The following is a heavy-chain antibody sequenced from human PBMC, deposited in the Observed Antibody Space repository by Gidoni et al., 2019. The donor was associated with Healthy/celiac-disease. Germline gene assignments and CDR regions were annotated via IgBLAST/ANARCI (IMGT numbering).Heavy chain of an antibody. CDR3: ASSRITIFGVGWFDP. CDR1: GGSISSSSYY. D-gene: IGHD3-3*01. J-gene: IGHJ5*02. Sequence: QLQLQESGPGLVKPSETLSLTCTVSGGSISSSSYYWGWIRQPPGKGLEWIGSIYYSGSTYYNPSLKSRVTISVDTSKNQFSLKLSSVTAADTAVYYCASSRITIFGVGWFDPWGQGTLVTVSS. V-gene: IGHV4-39*01. CDR2: IYYSGST.